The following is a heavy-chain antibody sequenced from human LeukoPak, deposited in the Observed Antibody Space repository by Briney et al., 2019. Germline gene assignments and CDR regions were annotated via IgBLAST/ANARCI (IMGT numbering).Heavy chain of an antibody. CDR3: ARWARYCSSGSCYSWFDP. CDR1: GFTCRSYW. Sequence: PAGSLRLSCAASGFTCRSYWMSWVRQAPGRGLEWVANMKLDGSEEYYVDSVKGRFTISSDNAKNSLYLQMNSLRVDDTAVYYCARWARYCSSGSCYSWFDPWGQGTLVTVSS. D-gene: IGHD2-15*01. J-gene: IGHJ5*02. V-gene: IGHV3-7*01. CDR2: MKLDGSEE.